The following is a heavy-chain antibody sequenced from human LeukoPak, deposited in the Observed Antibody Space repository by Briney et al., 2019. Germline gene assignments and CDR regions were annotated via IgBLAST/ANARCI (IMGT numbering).Heavy chain of an antibody. V-gene: IGHV3-21*01. CDR2: ISSSSSYI. CDR1: GFTFSSYS. J-gene: IGHJ5*02. CDR3: ASTYYYGSGSSNWFDP. Sequence: GGSLRLSCAASGFTFSSYSMNWVCQAPGKGLEWVSSISSSSSYIYYADSVKGRFTISRDNAKNSLYLQMNSLRAEDTAVYYCASTYYYGSGSSNWFDPWGQGTLVTVSS. D-gene: IGHD3-10*01.